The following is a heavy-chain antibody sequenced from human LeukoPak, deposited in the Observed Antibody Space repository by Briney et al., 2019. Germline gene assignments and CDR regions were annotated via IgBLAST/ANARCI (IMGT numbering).Heavy chain of an antibody. D-gene: IGHD3-22*01. CDR2: IKSKTDGGTT. Sequence: GGSLRLSCAASGFTFSNAWMNWVRQAPGKGLEWVGRIKSKTDGGTTDYAAPVKGRFTISRDDSKNTLYLQMNSLKTEDTAVYYCTTDLETYDSSGVYLYYFDYWGQGTLVTVSS. CDR1: GFTFSNAW. J-gene: IGHJ4*02. V-gene: IGHV3-15*07. CDR3: TTDLETYDSSGVYLYYFDY.